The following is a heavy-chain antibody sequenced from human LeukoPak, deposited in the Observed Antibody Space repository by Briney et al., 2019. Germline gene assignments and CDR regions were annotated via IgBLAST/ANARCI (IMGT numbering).Heavy chain of an antibody. Sequence: ASAKVSCKASGYTFTDYYMHWVRQAPGQGLEWMGWINPNSGGTNYAQKFQGRVTMTRDTSISTAYMELSRLRSEDTAVYYCAREGPIVGATHLVDYWRQGTLVTVSS. CDR2: INPNSGGT. CDR3: AREGPIVGATHLVDY. CDR1: GYTFTDYY. V-gene: IGHV1-2*02. D-gene: IGHD1-26*01. J-gene: IGHJ4*02.